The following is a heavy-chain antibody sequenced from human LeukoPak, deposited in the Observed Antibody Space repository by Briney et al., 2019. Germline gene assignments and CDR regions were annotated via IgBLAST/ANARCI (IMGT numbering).Heavy chain of an antibody. CDR3: ARGLPIRFDY. Sequence: PGGSLRLSCAASGFTVSSDYMSWVRQAPGKGLERVSVIYSGGTTYYADSVKGRFTISRDNSKNTLHLQMNSLRAEDTAVYYCARGLPIRFDYWGQGTLVTVSS. V-gene: IGHV3-66*01. CDR1: GFTVSSDY. CDR2: IYSGGTT. J-gene: IGHJ4*02.